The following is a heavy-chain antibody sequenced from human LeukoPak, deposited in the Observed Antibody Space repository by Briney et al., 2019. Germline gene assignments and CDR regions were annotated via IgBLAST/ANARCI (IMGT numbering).Heavy chain of an antibody. J-gene: IGHJ4*02. CDR3: AKDFSKRSGYFDY. D-gene: IGHD2-15*01. CDR1: GFTFSNNA. V-gene: IGHV3-30*02. Sequence: GGSLRLSCAASGFTFSNNAMHWVRQAPGKGLEWVAFIHYDGSNKYYADSVKGRFTISRDNSKNTLYLQMNTLRAEDTSVYYCAKDFSKRSGYFDYWGQGTLVTVSS. CDR2: IHYDGSNK.